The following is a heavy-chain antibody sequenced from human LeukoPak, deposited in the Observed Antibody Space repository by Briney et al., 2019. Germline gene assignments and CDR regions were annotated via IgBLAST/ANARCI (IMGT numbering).Heavy chain of an antibody. CDR2: IYHSGST. Sequence: SQTLSLTCTVSGGSISSGGYYWSWIRQPPGKGLEWIGYIYHSGSTYYNPSLKSRVTISVDRSKNQFSLKLSSVTAADTAVYYCARIPVRGGSYGMDVWGQGTTVTVSS. D-gene: IGHD3-10*02. CDR1: GGSISSGGYY. V-gene: IGHV4-30-2*01. CDR3: ARIPVRGGSYGMDV. J-gene: IGHJ6*02.